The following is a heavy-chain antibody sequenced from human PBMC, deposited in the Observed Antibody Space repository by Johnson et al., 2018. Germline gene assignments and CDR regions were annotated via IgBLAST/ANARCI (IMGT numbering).Heavy chain of an antibody. CDR3: AREAYSSGRAGIFHI. CDR2: ISHNEIDK. CDR1: GFIFTNQG. Sequence: HVQLVESGGGVVQPGRSXRLSCAASGFIFTNQGIHWVRQAPGQGLEWVALISHNEIDKQYGDSAKDRFTISRDISKNTVYLQMNSLRVEDTAVYYCAREAYSSGRAGIFHIWGQGTMVTVSS. D-gene: IGHD6-19*01. J-gene: IGHJ3*02. V-gene: IGHV3-30*03.